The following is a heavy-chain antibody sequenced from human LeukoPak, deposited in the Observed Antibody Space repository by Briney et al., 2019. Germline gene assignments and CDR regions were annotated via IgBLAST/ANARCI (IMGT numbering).Heavy chain of an antibody. CDR3: ARDPNGDYD. Sequence: SETLSLTCTFYGGSFSGWYWSWTRQSPGKGLEWIGEIHDGRGTNYNPSLESRVTMSLDTSKSLFFLRLTSVTAADTAVYYCARDPNGDYDWGQGTLVTVSP. J-gene: IGHJ4*02. CDR1: GGSFSGWY. CDR2: IHDGRGT. V-gene: IGHV4-34*01. D-gene: IGHD4-17*01.